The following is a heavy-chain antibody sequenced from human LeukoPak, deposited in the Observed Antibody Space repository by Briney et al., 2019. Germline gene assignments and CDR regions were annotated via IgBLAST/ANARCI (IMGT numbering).Heavy chain of an antibody. CDR1: GFTFSNYV. D-gene: IGHD3-22*01. CDR2: ISGSGGST. Sequence: GGSLRLSCAASGFTFSNYVMSWVRQAPGKGLEWVSGISGSGGSTYYADSVKGRFTISRDNSNSKNTLYLQMNSLRAEDTAVYYCAKDRGSMRVVVTYFDYWGQGALVTVSS. J-gene: IGHJ4*02. V-gene: IGHV3-23*01. CDR3: AKDRGSMRVVVTYFDY.